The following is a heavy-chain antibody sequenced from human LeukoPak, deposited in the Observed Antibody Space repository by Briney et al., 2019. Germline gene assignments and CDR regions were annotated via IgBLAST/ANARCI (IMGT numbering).Heavy chain of an antibody. CDR2: ISGSGGST. D-gene: IGHD6-19*01. J-gene: IGHJ4*02. CDR1: GFTFSSYA. Sequence: GGSLRLSCAASGFTFSSYAMSWVRQAPGKGLEWVSAISGSGGSTYYADSVKGRFTISRDNSKNTLYLQMNSLRAEDTAVYYCANLDIAVAGTKEAIDYWGQGTLVTVSS. V-gene: IGHV3-23*01. CDR3: ANLDIAVAGTKEAIDY.